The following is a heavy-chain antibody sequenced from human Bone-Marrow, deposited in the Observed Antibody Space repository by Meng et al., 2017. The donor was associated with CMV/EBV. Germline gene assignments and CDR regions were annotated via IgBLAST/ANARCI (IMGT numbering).Heavy chain of an antibody. D-gene: IGHD1-26*01. J-gene: IGHJ4*02. Sequence: GGSLRLSCAASGFTFSTYGLHWVRQAPGKGLECVAFIQYDGSNKYYTDSVKGRFTISRDNSKNMVYLQMNSLRSEDTAVYYCARGSLRGSYFYWGQGTLVTVSS. CDR2: IQYDGSNK. CDR1: GFTFSTYG. CDR3: ARGSLRGSYFY. V-gene: IGHV3-30*02.